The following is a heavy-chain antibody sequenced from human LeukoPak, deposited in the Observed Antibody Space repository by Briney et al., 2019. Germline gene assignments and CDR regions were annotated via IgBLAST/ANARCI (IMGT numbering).Heavy chain of an antibody. CDR3: ARDYYGSGSLDY. CDR1: GFTFSSYS. J-gene: IGHJ4*02. CDR2: ISSSSSYI. D-gene: IGHD3-10*01. V-gene: IGHV3-21*01. Sequence: GGSLRLSCAASGFTFSSYSMNWVRQAPGRGLEWVSSISSSSSYIYYADSVKGRFTISRDNAKNSLYLQMNSLRAEDTAVYYCARDYYGSGSLDYWGQGTLVTVSS.